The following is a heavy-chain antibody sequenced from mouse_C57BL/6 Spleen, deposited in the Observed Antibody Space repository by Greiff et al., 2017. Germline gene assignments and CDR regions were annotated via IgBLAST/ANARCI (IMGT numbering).Heavy chain of an antibody. CDR1: GFTFSSYA. CDR3: ARAHYYGSFSPLWYFDV. CDR2: ISDGGSYT. V-gene: IGHV5-4*01. D-gene: IGHD1-1*01. J-gene: IGHJ1*03. Sequence: EVQRVESGGGLVKPGGSLKLSCAASGFTFSSYAMSWVRQTPEKRLEWVATISDGGSYTYYPDNVKGRFTISRDNAKNNLYLQMSHLKSEDTAMYYCARAHYYGSFSPLWYFDVWGTGTTVTVSS.